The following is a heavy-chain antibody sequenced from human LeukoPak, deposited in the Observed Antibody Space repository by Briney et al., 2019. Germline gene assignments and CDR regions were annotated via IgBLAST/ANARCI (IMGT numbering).Heavy chain of an antibody. J-gene: IGHJ4*02. CDR1: GFTVSSNY. D-gene: IGHD6-19*01. CDR3: ARVDLAVADDY. CDR2: IYSGGST. V-gene: IGHV3-53*05. Sequence: GGSLRLSCAASGFTVSSNYMSWVRQAPGKGLEWVSIIYSGGSTYYADSVKGRFTISRDNSKNTLYVQMNSLRAEDTAVYYCARVDLAVADDYWGQGTLVTVSS.